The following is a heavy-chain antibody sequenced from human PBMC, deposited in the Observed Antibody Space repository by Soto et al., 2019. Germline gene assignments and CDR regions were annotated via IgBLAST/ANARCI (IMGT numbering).Heavy chain of an antibody. Sequence: PSETLSLTCTVSGGSISSGDYYWSWIRQPPGKGLEWIGYIYYSGSTYYNPSLKSRVTISVDTSKNQFSLKLSSVTAADTAVYYCARVKGATMVVEYWGQGTLVTVSS. D-gene: IGHD1-26*01. CDR1: GGSISSGDYY. V-gene: IGHV4-30-4*01. CDR3: ARVKGATMVVEY. J-gene: IGHJ4*02. CDR2: IYYSGST.